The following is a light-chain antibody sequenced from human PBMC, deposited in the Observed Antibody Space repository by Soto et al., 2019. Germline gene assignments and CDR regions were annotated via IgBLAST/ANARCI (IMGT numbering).Light chain of an antibody. CDR3: CSYAGSSTYVV. CDR1: SSDVGSYSL. J-gene: IGLJ2*01. Sequence: QSALTQPASVSGSPGQSITISCTGTSSDVGSYSLVSWYQQHPGKAPKLMIYEGSKRPSGVSNRFSGSKSGNTASLTISGLQAEDEADYYCCSYAGSSTYVVFGGGTKVTVL. CDR2: EGS. V-gene: IGLV2-23*01.